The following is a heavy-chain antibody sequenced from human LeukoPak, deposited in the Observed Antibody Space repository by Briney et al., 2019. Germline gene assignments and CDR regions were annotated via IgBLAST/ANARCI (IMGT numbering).Heavy chain of an antibody. CDR1: GYTFTSYG. V-gene: IGHV1-18*01. J-gene: IGHJ5*02. Sequence: ASVKVSCKASGYTFTSYGISWVRQAPGQGLEWMGWISAYNGNTNYAQKLQGRVTMTTDTSTSTAYMELRSLRSDDTAVYYCARDYDNLTGYSNWFDPWGQGTLVTVSS. D-gene: IGHD3-9*01. CDR2: ISAYNGNT. CDR3: ARDYDNLTGYSNWFDP.